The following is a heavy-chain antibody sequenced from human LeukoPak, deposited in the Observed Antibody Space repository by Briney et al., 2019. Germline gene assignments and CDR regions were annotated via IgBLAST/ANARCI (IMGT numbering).Heavy chain of an antibody. CDR3: AKGEYYYDSSGTYDAFDI. CDR1: GFTFSSYA. D-gene: IGHD3-22*01. CDR2: ISGSGGST. Sequence: GGSLRLSCAASGFTFSSYAMSWVRQAPGKGLEWVSAISGSGGSTYYADSVKGRFTTSRDNSKNTLYLQMNSLRAEDTAVYYCAKGEYYYDSSGTYDAFDIWGQGTMVTVSS. J-gene: IGHJ3*02. V-gene: IGHV3-23*01.